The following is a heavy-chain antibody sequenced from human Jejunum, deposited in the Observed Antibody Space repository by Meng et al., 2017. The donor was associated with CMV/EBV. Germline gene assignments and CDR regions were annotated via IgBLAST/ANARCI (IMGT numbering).Heavy chain of an antibody. V-gene: IGHV3-23*01. CDR1: TFTLNNSG. D-gene: IGHD4-17*01. CDR3: ANSGLRA. CDR2: ISSSDGRT. J-gene: IGHJ4*02. Sequence: LKISCASSTFTLNNSGMHWVRQAPGKGLEWVSGISSSDGRTYYADSVRGHFTISRDNSKNTLFLQMNSLRVEDTAVYYCANSGLRAWGQGTLVTVSS.